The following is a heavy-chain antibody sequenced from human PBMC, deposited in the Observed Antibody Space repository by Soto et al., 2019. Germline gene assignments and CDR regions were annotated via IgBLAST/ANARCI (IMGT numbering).Heavy chain of an antibody. CDR2: ISSSSSYI. CDR3: ARVHYYDSSAYYL. CDR1: GFTFSSYN. J-gene: IGHJ4*02. Sequence: GGSLRLSCAASGFTFSSYNMNWVRQAPGKGLEWVSSISSSSSYIYYADSVKGRFTISRDNAKNSLYLQMSSLRAEDTAVYYCARVHYYDSSAYYLWGQGTLVTVSS. V-gene: IGHV3-21*01. D-gene: IGHD3-22*01.